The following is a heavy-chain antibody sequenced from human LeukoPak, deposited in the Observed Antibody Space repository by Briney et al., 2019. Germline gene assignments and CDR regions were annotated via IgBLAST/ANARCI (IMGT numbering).Heavy chain of an antibody. CDR1: GFTFSSYA. D-gene: IGHD3-22*01. J-gene: IGHJ4*02. CDR2: ISYDGSNK. Sequence: GRSLRLSCAASGFTFSSYAMHWVRQALGKGLEWVAGISYDGSNKYYADSVKGRFTISRDNSKNTLYLQMNSLRAEDTAVYYCARASALYYYGSSALKAIEDYWGQGTLVTVSS. CDR3: ARASALYYYGSSALKAIEDY. V-gene: IGHV3-30-3*01.